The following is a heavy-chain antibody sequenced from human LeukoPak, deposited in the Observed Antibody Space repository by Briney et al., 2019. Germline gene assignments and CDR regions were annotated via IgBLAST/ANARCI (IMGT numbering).Heavy chain of an antibody. Sequence: GGSLRLFCTACGFTFSRYNVNWVRQAPGRGLEGVSSISFSSTYIYYADSVKGRFTISKDNAKNSLYLQKNSLRAEDTAVYYCATDLSDFMDVWGKGTTVTVSS. D-gene: IGHD2/OR15-2a*01. V-gene: IGHV3-21*01. J-gene: IGHJ6*03. CDR3: ATDLSDFMDV. CDR2: ISFSSTYI. CDR1: GFTFSRYN.